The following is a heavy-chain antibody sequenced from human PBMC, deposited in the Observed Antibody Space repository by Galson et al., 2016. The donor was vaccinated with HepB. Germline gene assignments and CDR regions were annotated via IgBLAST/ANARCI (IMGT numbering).Heavy chain of an antibody. D-gene: IGHD4-23*01. CDR2: INDTPDRT. CDR1: GFIFSNYA. CDR3: AIDSVGGPKSNFPDS. J-gene: IGHJ5*01. V-gene: IGHV3-23*01. Sequence: SLRLSCAASGFIFSNYAMSWVRQAPGKGLEWVSGINDTPDRTYYADSVKGRFTISRDNSKCTVFLQMSSLRAEDTAVYYCAIDSVGGPKSNFPDSWGQGTLVTVSS.